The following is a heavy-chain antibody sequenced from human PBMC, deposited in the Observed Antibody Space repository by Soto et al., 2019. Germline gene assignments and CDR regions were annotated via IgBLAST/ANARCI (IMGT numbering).Heavy chain of an antibody. CDR2: INPNSGGT. D-gene: IGHD1-7*01. Sequence: ASVKVSCKASGYTFTGYYMHWVRQAPGQGLEWMGWINPNSGGTNYAQKFQGRVTMTRDTSISTAYMELSRLRSDDTAVYYCARVNWNYVKWFDPWGQGTLVTVSS. J-gene: IGHJ5*02. CDR3: ARVNWNYVKWFDP. CDR1: GYTFTGYY. V-gene: IGHV1-2*02.